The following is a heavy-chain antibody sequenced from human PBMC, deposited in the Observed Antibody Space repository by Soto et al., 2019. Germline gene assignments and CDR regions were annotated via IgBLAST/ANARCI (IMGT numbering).Heavy chain of an antibody. CDR3: ARKGFLDWFLDF. CDR1: GYTFSSYD. D-gene: IGHD3-9*01. V-gene: IGHV1-8*01. Sequence: QVQLVQSGAEVKKPEASVKISCKASGYTFSSYDINWVRQAAGQGLEWMGWVNPNSGDTDYAQKFQGRVTMTRDTSIRTAYMELSSLRSEDSAVYYCARKGFLDWFLDFWGQGTLVTVSS. CDR2: VNPNSGDT. J-gene: IGHJ4*02.